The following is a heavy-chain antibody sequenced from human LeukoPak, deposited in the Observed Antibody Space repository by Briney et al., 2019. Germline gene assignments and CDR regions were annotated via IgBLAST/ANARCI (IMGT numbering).Heavy chain of an antibody. D-gene: IGHD3-9*01. CDR2: IYTSGST. V-gene: IGHV4-4*07. Sequence: PSENLSLTCTVSGGSISSYYWSWIRQPAGKGLEWIGRIYTSGSTRYNPSLKSRVSMSVDTSKNQFSLNLISVSAADTAVYYCAREMKGNYDVLTGYYHSYHYGMDVWGQGTTVIVSS. J-gene: IGHJ6*02. CDR1: GGSISSYY. CDR3: AREMKGNYDVLTGYYHSYHYGMDV.